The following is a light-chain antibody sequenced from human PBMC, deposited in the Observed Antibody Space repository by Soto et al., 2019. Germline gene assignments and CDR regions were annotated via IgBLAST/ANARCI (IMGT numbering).Light chain of an antibody. CDR2: MVS. Sequence: DIVMTQSPLSLSVTPGEPASISCRSSQSLFDSDDGNTYLDWYLQKPGLSPQLLIQMVSSRDSGVPDRFSGSGSGTDFTLKISRVESEDFGVYYCIQREAFPCTFGPGTRVETK. CDR3: IQREAFPCT. V-gene: IGKV2-40*01. CDR1: QSLFDSDDGNTY. J-gene: IGKJ1*01.